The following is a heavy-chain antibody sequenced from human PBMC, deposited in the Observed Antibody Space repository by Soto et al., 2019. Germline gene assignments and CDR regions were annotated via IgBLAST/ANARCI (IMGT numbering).Heavy chain of an antibody. D-gene: IGHD6-13*01. CDR3: ARCRAAAGKSWFDP. CDR1: GYTFTSYL. CDR2: ISAYNGNT. J-gene: IGHJ5*02. Sequence: ASVKVSRKAAGYTFTSYLISWLRQAPGQGLEWMGWISAYNGNTNYAQKLQGRVTMTTDTSTSTAYMELRSLRSDDTAVYYCARCRAAAGKSWFDPWGQGTLVTVSS. V-gene: IGHV1-18*04.